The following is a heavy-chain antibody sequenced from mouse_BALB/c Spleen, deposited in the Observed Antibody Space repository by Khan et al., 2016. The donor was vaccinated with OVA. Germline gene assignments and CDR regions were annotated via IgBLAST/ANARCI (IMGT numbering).Heavy chain of an antibody. D-gene: IGHD1-1*01. V-gene: IGHV1-20*02. J-gene: IGHJ2*01. CDR1: GYSFTGYF. Sequence: VQLKESGPELVKPGASVKISCKASGYSFTGYFMNWVMQSHGKSLEWIGRINPHIGETFYNQKFKGKATLTVDESSSTAHMELRSLASEDSAVYDCTRIYRSDFDYGGQGTTLTVSS. CDR3: TRIYRSDFDY. CDR2: INPHIGET.